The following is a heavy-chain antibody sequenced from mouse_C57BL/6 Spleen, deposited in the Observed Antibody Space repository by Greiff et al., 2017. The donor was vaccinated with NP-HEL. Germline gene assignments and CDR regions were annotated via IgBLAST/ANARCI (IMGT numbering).Heavy chain of an antibody. Sequence: VQLQQSGAELVRPGTSVKVSCKASGYAFTNYLIEWVKQRPGQGLEWIGVINPGSGGTNYNETFKGKATMTADKSSSTAYMELSSLTSEDSAVFFCARPLSYYDYDWYFDVWGTGTTVTVSS. V-gene: IGHV1-54*01. D-gene: IGHD2-4*01. J-gene: IGHJ1*03. CDR1: GYAFTNYL. CDR2: INPGSGGT. CDR3: ARPLSYYDYDWYFDV.